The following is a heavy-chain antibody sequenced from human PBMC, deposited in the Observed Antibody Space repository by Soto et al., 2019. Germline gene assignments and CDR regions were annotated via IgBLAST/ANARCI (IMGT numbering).Heavy chain of an antibody. Sequence: SETLSLTCAVAGGSIRSHTWWTWVRQPPGKGLEWIGEIYHSGSTNYNPSLEGRITISVDRSKNQFSLELISVTAADTAVYYCARDEFDGSNHFGRFNPWGQGALVTVSS. CDR2: IYHSGST. D-gene: IGHD1-26*01. J-gene: IGHJ5*02. CDR3: ARDEFDGSNHFGRFNP. V-gene: IGHV4-4*02. CDR1: GGSIRSHTW.